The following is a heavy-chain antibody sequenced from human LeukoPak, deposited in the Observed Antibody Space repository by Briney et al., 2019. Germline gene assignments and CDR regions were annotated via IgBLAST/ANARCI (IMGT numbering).Heavy chain of an antibody. D-gene: IGHD3-10*01. Sequence: GGSLRLSCAASGFTFSSYAMSCVRQAPGKGLEWVSAISGSGGSTYYADSVKGRFTISRDNSKNTLYLQMNSLRAEDTAVYYCAKFRGSGRPYDLDYWGQGTLVTVSS. J-gene: IGHJ4*02. CDR2: ISGSGGST. V-gene: IGHV3-23*01. CDR1: GFTFSSYA. CDR3: AKFRGSGRPYDLDY.